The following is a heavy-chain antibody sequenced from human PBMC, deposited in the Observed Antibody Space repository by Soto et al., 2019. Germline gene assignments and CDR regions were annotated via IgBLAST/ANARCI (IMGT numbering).Heavy chain of an antibody. CDR3: ARRAGDAFDY. D-gene: IGHD7-27*01. V-gene: IGHV3-30*04. Sequence: GGSLRLSCAASGFTFSSYAMHWVRQAPGKGLEWVAVISYDGSNKYYADSVKGRFTISRDNSKNTLYLQMNSLRAEGTAVYYCARRAGDAFDYWGQGTLVTVSS. CDR1: GFTFSSYA. CDR2: ISYDGSNK. J-gene: IGHJ4*02.